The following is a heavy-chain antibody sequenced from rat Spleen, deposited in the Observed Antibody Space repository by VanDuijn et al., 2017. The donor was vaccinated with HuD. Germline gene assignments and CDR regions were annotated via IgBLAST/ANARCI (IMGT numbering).Heavy chain of an antibody. CDR1: GFTFSNYY. J-gene: IGHJ1*01. CDR3: ARRGYNTFWYFDF. Sequence: EVHLVESGGGLVQPGRSLKLSCAASGFTFSNYYMAWVRQAPTKGLEWVAYISTGGGSTYYRDSVKGRFTISRDNAKITLYLQMNSMRSEDTATYYCARRGYNTFWYFDFWVSGTMVTVSS. CDR2: ISTGGGST. V-gene: IGHV5-25*01. D-gene: IGHD1-10*01.